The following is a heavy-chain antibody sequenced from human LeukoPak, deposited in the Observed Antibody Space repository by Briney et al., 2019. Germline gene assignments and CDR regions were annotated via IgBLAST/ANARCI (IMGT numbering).Heavy chain of an antibody. CDR2: IYHSGST. CDR1: GGSISSSNW. J-gene: IGHJ5*02. CDR3: ARETDPIIAVAGTRFDP. D-gene: IGHD6-19*01. V-gene: IGHV4-4*02. Sequence: SSETLSLTCAVSGGSISSSNWWSWVRQPPGKGLEWIGEIYHSGSTNYNPSLKSRVTISVDKSKNQFSLKLSSVTAADTAVYYCARETDPIIAVAGTRFDPWGQGTLVTVSS.